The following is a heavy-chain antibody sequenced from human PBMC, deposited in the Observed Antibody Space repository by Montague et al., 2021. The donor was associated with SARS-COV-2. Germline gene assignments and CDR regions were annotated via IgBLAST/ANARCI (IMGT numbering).Heavy chain of an antibody. CDR1: GFTFSNYW. D-gene: IGHD1/OR15-1a*01. CDR3: ARGLMATTWNTMGV. V-gene: IGHV3-74*01. CDR2: INKDESEI. Sequence: SLRLSCAATGFTFSNYWMHWVRQAPGKGLVWVSRINKDESEIRYAESVKGRFTISRDNAKNMLYLQMNSLRADDTAVYYCARGLMATTWNTMGVWGHGSTVTVSS. J-gene: IGHJ6*02.